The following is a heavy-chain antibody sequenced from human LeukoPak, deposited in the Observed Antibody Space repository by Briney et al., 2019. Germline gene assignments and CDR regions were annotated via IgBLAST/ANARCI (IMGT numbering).Heavy chain of an antibody. J-gene: IGHJ3*02. CDR3: ARARSSYGYGDAFDI. CDR2: ISNSGSTQ. D-gene: IGHD5-18*01. CDR1: GFTFSDYE. Sequence: AGGSLRLSCAASGFTFSDYEMNWIRQAPGKGLEWISYISNSGSTQYYADSVKGRFTISRDNSKNTLYLQMNSLRAEDTAVYYCARARSSYGYGDAFDIWGQGTMVTVSS. V-gene: IGHV3-48*03.